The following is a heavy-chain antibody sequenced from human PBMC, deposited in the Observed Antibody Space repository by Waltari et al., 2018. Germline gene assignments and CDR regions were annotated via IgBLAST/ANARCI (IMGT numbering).Heavy chain of an antibody. CDR1: GYNFKSYG. D-gene: IGHD3-22*01. V-gene: IGHV1-18*01. J-gene: IGHJ4*02. CDR2: ISSYSGNT. Sequence: QVRLVQSASEVKKAGASVKVSCKATGYNFKSYGITWGRQAPGQGFEYMGWISSYSGNTDYAQDVQGRVTMTTDTSTNTVYMELRSLRSDDTAVYYCVRDKGYDVDFWGQGTPVTVSS. CDR3: VRDKGYDVDF.